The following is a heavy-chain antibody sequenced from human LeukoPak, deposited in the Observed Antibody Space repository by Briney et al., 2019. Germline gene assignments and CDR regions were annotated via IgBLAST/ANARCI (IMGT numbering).Heavy chain of an antibody. Sequence: GGSLRLSCVASGFPFSSYWMTWVRQAPGKGLEWVANIKQDGSKKSYVDSVKGRFTISRDNAKNSLYLQMNSLRAEDTAVYYCARDREGDYGGNSAFDYWGQGTLVTVSS. CDR2: IKQDGSKK. V-gene: IGHV3-7*01. CDR1: GFPFSSYW. J-gene: IGHJ4*02. D-gene: IGHD4-23*01. CDR3: ARDREGDYGGNSAFDY.